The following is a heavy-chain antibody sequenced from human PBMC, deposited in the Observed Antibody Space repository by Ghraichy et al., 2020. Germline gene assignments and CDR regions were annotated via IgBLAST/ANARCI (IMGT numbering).Heavy chain of an antibody. V-gene: IGHV4-59*01. J-gene: IGHJ4*02. CDR2: IYYSGST. Sequence: SETLSLTCTVSGGSISSYYWSWIRQPPGKGLEWIGYIYYSGSTNYNPSLKSRVTISVDTSKNQFFLKLSSVTAADTAVYYCARDRSGYSYGYYFDYWGQGTLVTVSS. CDR1: GGSISSYY. D-gene: IGHD5-18*01. CDR3: ARDRSGYSYGYYFDY.